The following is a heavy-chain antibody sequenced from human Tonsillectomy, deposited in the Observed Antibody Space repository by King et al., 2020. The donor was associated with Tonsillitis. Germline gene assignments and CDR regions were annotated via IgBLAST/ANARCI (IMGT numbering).Heavy chain of an antibody. J-gene: IGHJ3*02. Sequence: VQLVESGGGLVQPGGSLRLSCAASEFTFSSYWMSWVRQAPGKGLEWVANKKQDGSEKYYVDSMRGRLTISRDNAKNSLYLQMNRLRVEDTAVYYCARRMRGWDTDGFDIWGQGTMVTVSS. CDR1: EFTFSSYW. CDR2: KKQDGSEK. D-gene: IGHD1-26*01. V-gene: IGHV3-7*03. CDR3: ARRMRGWDTDGFDI.